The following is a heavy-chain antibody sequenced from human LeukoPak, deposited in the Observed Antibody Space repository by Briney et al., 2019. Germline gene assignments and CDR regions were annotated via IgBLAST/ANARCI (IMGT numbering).Heavy chain of an antibody. CDR2: IYYSGST. Sequence: SETLSLTCTVSGGSISNYYWSWVRQPPGKGLEWIGYIYYSGSTNYNPSLKSRVTISVDTSNNQFSLKLSSVTAADTALYYCARDLKQQLVLGAFDIWGQGTMVTVSS. D-gene: IGHD6-13*01. J-gene: IGHJ3*02. CDR1: GGSISNYY. CDR3: ARDLKQQLVLGAFDI. V-gene: IGHV4-59*01.